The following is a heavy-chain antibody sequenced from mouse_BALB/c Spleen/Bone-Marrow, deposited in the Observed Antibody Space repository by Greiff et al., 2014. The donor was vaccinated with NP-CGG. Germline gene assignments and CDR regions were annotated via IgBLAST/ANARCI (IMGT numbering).Heavy chain of an antibody. CDR2: INPDSSTI. Sequence: DVHLVESGGGLVQPGGSLKLSCAASGFDFSRYWMSWVRQAPGKGLEWIGEINPDSSTINYTPSLKDKFIISRDNAKNTLYLQMSKVRSEDTALYYCARRGYGSWYFDVWGAGATVTVSS. V-gene: IGHV4-1*02. CDR3: ARRGYGSWYFDV. J-gene: IGHJ1*01. D-gene: IGHD2-2*01. CDR1: GFDFSRYW.